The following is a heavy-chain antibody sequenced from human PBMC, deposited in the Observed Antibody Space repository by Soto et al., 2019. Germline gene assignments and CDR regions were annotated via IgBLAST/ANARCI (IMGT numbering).Heavy chain of an antibody. V-gene: IGHV3-30-3*01. D-gene: IGHD3-10*01. Sequence: QVQLVESGGGVVQPGRSLRLSCAASGFTFSSYAMHWVRQAPGKGLEWVAVISYDGSNKYYADSVKGRFTISRDNSKNTLYLQMNSLGAEDTAVYYCAREEYYGSGSYLDYWGQGTLVTVSS. CDR3: AREEYYGSGSYLDY. J-gene: IGHJ4*02. CDR1: GFTFSSYA. CDR2: ISYDGSNK.